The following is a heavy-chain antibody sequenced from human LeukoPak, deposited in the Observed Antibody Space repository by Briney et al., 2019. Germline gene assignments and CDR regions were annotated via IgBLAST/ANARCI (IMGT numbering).Heavy chain of an antibody. CDR3: ASSNYYDSSGPWYYFDY. CDR1: GFTFSSYW. J-gene: IGHJ4*02. D-gene: IGHD3-22*01. Sequence: GGSLRLSCAASGFTFSSYWMHWVRQAPGKGLVWVSRINSDGSTTTYADSVKGRFTISRDNAKNTLFLQMNSLRAEDTAVYYCASSNYYDSSGPWYYFDYWGQGTLVTVSS. V-gene: IGHV3-74*01. CDR2: INSDGSTT.